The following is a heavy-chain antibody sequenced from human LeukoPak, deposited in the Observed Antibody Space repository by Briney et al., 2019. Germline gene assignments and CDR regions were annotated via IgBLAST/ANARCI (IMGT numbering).Heavy chain of an antibody. CDR3: ARATSGLRFKYFDY. D-gene: IGHD5-12*01. J-gene: IGHJ4*02. Sequence: SETLSLTCTVSGGSISSGGYYWSWIRQHPGKGLEWIGYIYYSGSTYYNPSLKSRVTISVDTSKNQFSLKLSSVTAADTAVYYCARATSGLRFKYFDYWGQGTLVTVSS. CDR2: IYYSGST. V-gene: IGHV4-31*03. CDR1: GGSISSGGYY.